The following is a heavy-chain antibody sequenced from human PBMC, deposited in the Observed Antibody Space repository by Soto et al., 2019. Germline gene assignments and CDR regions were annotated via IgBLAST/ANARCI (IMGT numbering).Heavy chain of an antibody. CDR2: MNPNSGNT. CDR1: GYTFTSYG. J-gene: IGHJ6*02. Sequence: ASVKVSCKASGYTFTSYGISWVRQAPGQGLEWMGWMNPNSGNTGYAQKFQGRVTMTRNTSISTAYMELSSLRSEDTAVYYCARGSSRIVVVTGTYGMDVWSQGTTVTVS. D-gene: IGHD2-2*01. V-gene: IGHV1-8*02. CDR3: ARGSSRIVVVTGTYGMDV.